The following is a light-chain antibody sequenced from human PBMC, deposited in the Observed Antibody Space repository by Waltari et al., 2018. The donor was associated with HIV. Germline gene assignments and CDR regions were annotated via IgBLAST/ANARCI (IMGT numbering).Light chain of an antibody. CDR3: SSYTNSDTVV. Sequence: QSALTQPAAVSGSPGPSITISCTGPTSDVGGYNSVPWYQQHPAKAPKLVILDVINRPSGVSNRFSGSKSGNTASLTISGLQAEDEAYYYCSSYTNSDTVVFGGGTKVTVL. CDR2: DVI. CDR1: TSDVGGYNS. J-gene: IGLJ2*01. V-gene: IGLV2-14*03.